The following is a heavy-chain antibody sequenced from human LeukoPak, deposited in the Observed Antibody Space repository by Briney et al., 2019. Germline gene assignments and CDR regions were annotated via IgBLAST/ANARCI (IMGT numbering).Heavy chain of an antibody. V-gene: IGHV4-59*04. J-gene: IGHJ6*02. D-gene: IGHD3-22*01. CDR1: GDSITNYY. CDR3: AMNDDSSEGYGMDV. Sequence: SETLSLTCTVSGDSITNYYWSWIRQPPGKGLEWIGSIYYSGSTYYNPSLKSRVNISADTSKSQFSLNLDSVTAADTAVYYCAMNDDSSEGYGMDVWGQGTTVTVSS. CDR2: IYYSGST.